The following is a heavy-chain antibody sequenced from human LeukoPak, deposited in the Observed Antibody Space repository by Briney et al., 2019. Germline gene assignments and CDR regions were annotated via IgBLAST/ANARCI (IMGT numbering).Heavy chain of an antibody. CDR1: GGSFSGYY. Sequence: SETLSLTCAVYGGSFSGYYWSWIRQPPGKGLEWIGEINHSGSTNYNPSLKSRVTISVDTSKNQFSLKLSSVTAADTAVYYCAKLAPAMANFDYRGQGTLVTVSS. D-gene: IGHD5-18*01. CDR3: AKLAPAMANFDY. J-gene: IGHJ4*02. V-gene: IGHV4-34*01. CDR2: INHSGST.